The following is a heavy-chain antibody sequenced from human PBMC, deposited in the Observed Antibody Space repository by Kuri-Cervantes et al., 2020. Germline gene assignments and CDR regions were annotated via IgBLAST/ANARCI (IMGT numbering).Heavy chain of an antibody. CDR1: GGSISSSSYY. Sequence: SETLSLTCTVSGGSISSSSYYWGWIRQPPGKGLEWIGSIYYSGSTYYNPSLKSRVTMSVDTSKNQFSLKLSSVTAADTAVYYCARDLTTVTTGYYYYGMDVWGQGTTVTVSS. CDR2: IYYSGST. D-gene: IGHD4-11*01. CDR3: ARDLTTVTTGYYYYGMDV. J-gene: IGHJ6*02. V-gene: IGHV4-39*07.